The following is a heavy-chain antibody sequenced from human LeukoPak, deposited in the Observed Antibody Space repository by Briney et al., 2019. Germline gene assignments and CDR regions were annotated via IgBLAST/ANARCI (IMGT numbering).Heavy chain of an antibody. D-gene: IGHD6-13*01. CDR2: ISSSSDYT. CDR3: ARPPYSSSWDPGWFDP. J-gene: IGHJ5*02. V-gene: IGHV3-11*06. Sequence: GGSLRLSCVASGFTFSDYYMSWIRQAPGKGLEWVSYISSSSDYTNYADSVRGRFTISRDNAKNSLYLQMNSLRAEDTPVYYCARPPYSSSWDPGWFDPWGQGTLITVSS. CDR1: GFTFSDYY.